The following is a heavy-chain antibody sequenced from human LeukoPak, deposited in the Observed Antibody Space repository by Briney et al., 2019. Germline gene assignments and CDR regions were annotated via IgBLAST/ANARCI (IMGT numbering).Heavy chain of an antibody. Sequence: SSETLSLTCTVPGGSMSIYYWSWIRQPPGKGLEGIGCIDYSGSTNYNPSLKSRVTISVGTYKNQFCLKVSSVTAADTAVYYCAKGLSYFDYWGQGTLVTVSS. CDR2: IDYSGST. D-gene: IGHD5/OR15-5a*01. CDR1: GGSMSIYY. CDR3: AKGLSYFDY. J-gene: IGHJ4*02. V-gene: IGHV4-59*01.